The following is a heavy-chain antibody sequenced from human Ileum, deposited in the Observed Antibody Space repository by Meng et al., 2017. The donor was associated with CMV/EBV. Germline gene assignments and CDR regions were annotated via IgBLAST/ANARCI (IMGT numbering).Heavy chain of an antibody. CDR3: ARSRGSAIRYYYYGMDV. D-gene: IGHD1-26*01. V-gene: IGHV4-34*01. CDR1: GESFSGYY. CDR2: INHSGTT. Sequence: SETLSLTCAVYGESFSGYYWNWIRQPPGKGLEWIGEINHSGTTNYNPSLKNRVSISVDMSKNQFSLKLNSVTAADTAVYYCARSRGSAIRYYYYGMDVWGQGTTVTVSS. J-gene: IGHJ6*02.